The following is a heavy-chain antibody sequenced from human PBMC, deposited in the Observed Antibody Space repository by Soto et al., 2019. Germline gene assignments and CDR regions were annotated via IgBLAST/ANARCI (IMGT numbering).Heavy chain of an antibody. Sequence: ASVKVSCKASGYTFTSYGISWVRQAPGQGLEWMGWISAYNGNTNYAQKLRGRVTMTTDTSTSTAYMELRSLRSDDTAVYYCARDQEVGATYYYYYGMDVWGQGTTVTVSS. CDR2: ISAYNGNT. J-gene: IGHJ6*02. V-gene: IGHV1-18*04. D-gene: IGHD1-26*01. CDR3: ARDQEVGATYYYYYGMDV. CDR1: GYTFTSYG.